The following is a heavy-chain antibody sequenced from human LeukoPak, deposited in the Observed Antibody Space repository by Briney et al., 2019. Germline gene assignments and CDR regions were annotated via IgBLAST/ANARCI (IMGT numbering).Heavy chain of an antibody. CDR2: IKQDGSEK. V-gene: IGHV3-7*01. J-gene: IGHJ6*03. CDR3: ARVRNHPYYYYYYYMDV. CDR1: GFTFSSYA. Sequence: GGSLRLSCAASGFTFSSYAMSWVRQAPGKGLEWVANIKQDGSEKYYVDSVKGRFTISRDNAKNSLYLQMKSLRAEDTAVYYRARVRNHPYYYYYYYMDVWGKGTTVTVSS. D-gene: IGHD1-14*01.